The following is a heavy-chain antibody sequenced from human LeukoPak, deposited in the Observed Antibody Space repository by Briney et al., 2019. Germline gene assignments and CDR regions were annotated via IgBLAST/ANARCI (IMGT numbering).Heavy chain of an antibody. D-gene: IGHD1-26*01. V-gene: IGHV3-23*01. CDR3: VRDLGGRSGH. CDR1: GFTFSSYA. Sequence: GGSLRLSCAASGFTFSSYAMSWVHQAPGKGLEWVSAISGSGGSTYNADSVKGRSTIFRDNAKNTLYLQINSLRAEDTAVYYCVRDLGGRSGHWGQGTLVTVSS. J-gene: IGHJ4*02. CDR2: ISGSGGST.